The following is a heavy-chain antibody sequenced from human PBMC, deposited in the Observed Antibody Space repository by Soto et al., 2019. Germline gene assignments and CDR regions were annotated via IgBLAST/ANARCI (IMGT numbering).Heavy chain of an antibody. CDR1: GGTFSSYA. D-gene: IGHD4-17*01. CDR2: IIPIFGTA. CDR3: ARDSGGTTVAFGMDV. Sequence: QVQLVQSGAEVTKPGSSVKVSCKASGGTFSSYAISWVRQAPGQGLEWMGGIIPIFGTANYAQKFQGRVTITADESTSTAYMELRSLRSADTAVYYCARDSGGTTVAFGMDVWGQGTTVTVSS. V-gene: IGHV1-69*01. J-gene: IGHJ6*02.